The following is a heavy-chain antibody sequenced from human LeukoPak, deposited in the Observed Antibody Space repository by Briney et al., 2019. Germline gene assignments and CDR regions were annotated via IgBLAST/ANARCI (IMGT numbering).Heavy chain of an antibody. CDR3: TRELDWLPTLDY. J-gene: IGHJ4*02. V-gene: IGHV3-74*01. D-gene: IGHD3-9*01. CDR1: GFTFSNYW. CDR2: INSDGSST. Sequence: AGSLRLSCAASGFTFSNYWMHWVRQAPGKGLVWVSRINSDGSSTRYADSVKGRFTISRENAKNTLYLQMNSLRAEDTAVYYCTRELDWLPTLDYWGQGTLVTVSS.